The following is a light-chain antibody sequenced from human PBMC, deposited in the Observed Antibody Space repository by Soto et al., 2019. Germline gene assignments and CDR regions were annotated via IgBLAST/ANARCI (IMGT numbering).Light chain of an antibody. CDR3: GTWDKNLRGV. CDR2: DND. Sequence: QSVLTQPPSVSAAPGQNVTISCSGSSSDIGNNDVSWYQQVPGTPPKLLIYDNDKRPSGIPDRFSGSKSGTSATLGITGLQTWDEADYYCGTWDKNLRGVFGGGTKLTVL. V-gene: IGLV1-51*01. CDR1: SSDIGNND. J-gene: IGLJ2*01.